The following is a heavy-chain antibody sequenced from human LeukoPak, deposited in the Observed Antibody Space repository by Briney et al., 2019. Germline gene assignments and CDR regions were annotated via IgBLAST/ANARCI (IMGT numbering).Heavy chain of an antibody. V-gene: IGHV3-21*06. Sequence: KAGGSLRLSCAASGFTFSSYSMNWVRQAPGEGPEWVSSISSSSSYIYYGDSMKGRFTISRDNAKNSLYLQMNSLRAEDTAVYYCARESTKGPYLYWYFDLWGRGTLVTVSS. CDR1: GFTFSSYS. D-gene: IGHD1/OR15-1a*01. CDR2: ISSSSSYI. CDR3: ARESTKGPYLYWYFDL. J-gene: IGHJ2*01.